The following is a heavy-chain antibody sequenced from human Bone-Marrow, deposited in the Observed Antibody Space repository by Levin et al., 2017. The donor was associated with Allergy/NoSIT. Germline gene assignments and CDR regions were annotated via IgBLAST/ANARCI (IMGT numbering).Heavy chain of an antibody. CDR3: ARHVSLDTVVVAAKDNWFDP. CDR2: IYPGDSDT. CDR1: GYSFTSYW. Sequence: GESLKISCKGSGYSFTSYWIGWVRQMPGKGLEWMGIIYPGDSDTRYSPSFQGQVTISADKSISTAYLQWSSLKASDTAMYYCARHVSLDTVVVAAKDNWFDPWGQGTLVTVSS. D-gene: IGHD2-15*01. J-gene: IGHJ5*02. V-gene: IGHV5-51*01.